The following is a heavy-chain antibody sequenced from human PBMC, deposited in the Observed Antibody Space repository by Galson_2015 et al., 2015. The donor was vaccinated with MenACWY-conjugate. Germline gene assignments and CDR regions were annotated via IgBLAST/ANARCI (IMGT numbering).Heavy chain of an antibody. J-gene: IGHJ4*02. D-gene: IGHD3-10*01. Sequence: SVKVSCKASGYTFTSYAVHWVRQAPGQHLEWMGWINAGNGNTKYSQKFQGRATITRDTSASTAYMDLSSLISEDTALYYCTTGCRFDYWGQGTLVTVSS. V-gene: IGHV1-3*01. CDR2: INAGNGNT. CDR1: GYTFTSYA. CDR3: TTGCRFDY.